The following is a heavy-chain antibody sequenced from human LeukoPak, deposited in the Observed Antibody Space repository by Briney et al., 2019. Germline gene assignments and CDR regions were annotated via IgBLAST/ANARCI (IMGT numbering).Heavy chain of an antibody. D-gene: IGHD2-15*01. V-gene: IGHV1-46*01. CDR3: AREYCSGGSCYSGTSFDY. J-gene: IGHJ4*02. CDR1: GYTFTSYY. Sequence: VASVKVSCKASGYTFTSYYMQWVRQAPGQGLEWMVIINPSGGSTSYAQKFQGRVTMTRDTSTSTVYMELSSLRSEDTAVYYCAREYCSGGSCYSGTSFDYWGQGTLVTVSS. CDR2: INPSGGST.